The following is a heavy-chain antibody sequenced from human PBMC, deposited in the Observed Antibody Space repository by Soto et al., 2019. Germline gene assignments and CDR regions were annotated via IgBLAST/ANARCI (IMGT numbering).Heavy chain of an antibody. Sequence: ASVKVSCKASGYTFTSYAMHWVRQAPGQRLEWMGWINAGNGNTKYSQKFQGRVTTTRDTSASTGYMELSSLRSEDTAVYYCARDPCIPRCPDYWGQGTLVTVSS. D-gene: IGHD2-15*01. V-gene: IGHV1-3*01. J-gene: IGHJ4*02. CDR3: ARDPCIPRCPDY. CDR1: GYTFTSYA. CDR2: INAGNGNT.